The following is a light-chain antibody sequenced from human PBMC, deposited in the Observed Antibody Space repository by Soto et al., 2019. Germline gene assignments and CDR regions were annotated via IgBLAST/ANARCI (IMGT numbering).Light chain of an antibody. CDR1: SSSIGAGYD. J-gene: IGLJ3*02. CDR3: QSYDTSLSAWV. Sequence: QSVLTQPPSVSGAPGQRVTISCTGSSSSIGAGYDVHWCQQLPGTAPKLLIYGNNNRPSGVPDRFSGSKSGTSASLAITGLQAEDEAHYYCQSYDTSLSAWVFGGGTKLTVL. CDR2: GNN. V-gene: IGLV1-40*01.